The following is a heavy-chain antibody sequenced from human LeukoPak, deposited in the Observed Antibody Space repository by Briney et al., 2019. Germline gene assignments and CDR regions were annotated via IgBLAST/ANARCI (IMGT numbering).Heavy chain of an antibody. Sequence: PSETLSLTCTVSVGSISIYYWRWIRQPPGKGLEWIGYIYYSESTNYNPSLKSRVTISVDTSKNQSSLKLSSVTAADTAVYYCARVMKYQLSLGAFDIWGQGTMVTVSS. D-gene: IGHD2-2*01. CDR1: VGSISIYY. CDR2: IYYSEST. CDR3: ARVMKYQLSLGAFDI. J-gene: IGHJ3*02. V-gene: IGHV4-59*01.